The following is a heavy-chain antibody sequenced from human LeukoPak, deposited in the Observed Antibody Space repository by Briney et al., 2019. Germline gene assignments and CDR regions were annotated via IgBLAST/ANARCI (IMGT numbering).Heavy chain of an antibody. CDR3: ARDTFGYWSS. CDR2: IYTSGSP. J-gene: IGHJ5*02. V-gene: IGHV4-4*07. D-gene: IGHD2-8*02. Sequence: PSETLSLTCTVSGGSISSYYWSWIRQPAGKGLEWIWRIYTSGSPNYNLSLKSRVTMSVETSKNQFSLKLSSVTAADTAVYYCARDTFGYWSSWGQGTLVTVSS. CDR1: GGSISSYY.